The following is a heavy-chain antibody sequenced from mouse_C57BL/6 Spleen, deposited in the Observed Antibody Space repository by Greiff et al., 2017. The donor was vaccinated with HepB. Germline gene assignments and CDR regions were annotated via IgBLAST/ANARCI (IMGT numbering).Heavy chain of an antibody. CDR3: ARSIYYYGSSPYWYFDV. D-gene: IGHD1-1*01. Sequence: QVQLKESGAELVKPGASVKISCKASGYAFSSYWMNWVKQRPGKGLEWIGQIYPGDGDTNYNGKFKGKATLTADKSSSTAYMQLSSLTSEDSAVYFCARSIYYYGSSPYWYFDVWGTGTTVTVSS. V-gene: IGHV1-80*01. CDR2: IYPGDGDT. J-gene: IGHJ1*03. CDR1: GYAFSSYW.